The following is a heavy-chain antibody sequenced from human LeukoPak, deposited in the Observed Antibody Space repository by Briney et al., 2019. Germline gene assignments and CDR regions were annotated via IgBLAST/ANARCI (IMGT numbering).Heavy chain of an antibody. CDR2: ISYTGGNT. CDR3: AELGITMIGGV. D-gene: IGHD3-10*02. Sequence: GGSLRLSCAASGFTLSNYGMSWVRQAPGKGLEWVSSISYTGGNTFYADSVKGRFTISRDNSKNSLYLQMNSLRAEDTAVYYCAELGITMIGGVWGKGTTVTISS. V-gene: IGHV3-23*01. CDR1: GFTLSNYG. J-gene: IGHJ6*04.